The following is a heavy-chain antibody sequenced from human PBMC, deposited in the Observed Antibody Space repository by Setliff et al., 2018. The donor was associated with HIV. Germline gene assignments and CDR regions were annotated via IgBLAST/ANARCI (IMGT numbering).Heavy chain of an antibody. Sequence: GASVKVSCKASGDTFGSYAISWVRQAPGQGLEWMGAIFPIFGTPNYAQKFQGRVTISADESTSTAYMELSSLTSEDTAVYYCARDPPTYDSSGYSFDSWGQGTLVTVSS. J-gene: IGHJ4*02. CDR3: ARDPPTYDSSGYSFDS. V-gene: IGHV1-69*13. D-gene: IGHD3-22*01. CDR1: GDTFGSYA. CDR2: IFPIFGTP.